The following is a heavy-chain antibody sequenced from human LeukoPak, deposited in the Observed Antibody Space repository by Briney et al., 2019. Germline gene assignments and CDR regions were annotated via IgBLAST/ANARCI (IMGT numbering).Heavy chain of an antibody. CDR1: GYPFTDYY. D-gene: IGHD3-10*01. CDR2: TNPNTGDT. J-gene: IGHJ4*02. CDR3: ATLVRGSNSYYPY. V-gene: IGHV1-2*02. Sequence: ASVKVSCKASGYPFTDYYMHWIRQARGQGLEWMGWTNPNTGDTNYPQKFQGRVTMTTDTSISTAYMDLSRPSSDDTAVYYCATLVRGSNSYYPYWGQGTLVTVSS.